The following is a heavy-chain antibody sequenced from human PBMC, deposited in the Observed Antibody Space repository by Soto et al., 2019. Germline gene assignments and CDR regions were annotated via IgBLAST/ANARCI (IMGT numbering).Heavy chain of an antibody. Sequence: PSETLSLTCTVSGGSISSYYWSWIRQPPGKGQEWIGYIYYSGSTNYNPSLKSRVTISVDTSKNQFSLKLSSVTAADTAVFYFARYIVVVPAAATSWAFDIWGQGTMVTVSS. V-gene: IGHV4-59*12. J-gene: IGHJ3*02. CDR3: ARYIVVVPAAATSWAFDI. CDR2: IYYSGST. D-gene: IGHD2-2*01. CDR1: GGSISSYY.